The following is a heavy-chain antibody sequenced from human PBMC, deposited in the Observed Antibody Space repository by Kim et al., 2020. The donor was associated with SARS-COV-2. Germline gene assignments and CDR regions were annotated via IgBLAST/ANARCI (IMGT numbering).Heavy chain of an antibody. Sequence: YADSVKGRFNISRDNAKNSLYLQMNSLRAEDPAVYYCARGGHTVTAHFDYWGQGTLVTVSS. J-gene: IGHJ4*02. CDR3: ARGGHTVTAHFDY. V-gene: IGHV3-11*05. D-gene: IGHD4-17*01.